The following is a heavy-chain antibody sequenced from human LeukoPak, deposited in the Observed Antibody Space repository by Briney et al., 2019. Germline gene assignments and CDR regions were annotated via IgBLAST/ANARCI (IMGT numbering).Heavy chain of an antibody. CDR3: AKLSLDYYYMDV. J-gene: IGHJ6*03. CDR2: ISGSGGST. Sequence: PGGSLRLSCAASGFTFSDYWMTWVRQAPGKGLEWVSAISGSGGSTYYADSVKGRFTISRDNSKSTLYLQMNSLRAEDTAVYYCAKLSLDYYYMDVWGKGSTVTVSS. CDR1: GFTFSDYW. V-gene: IGHV3-23*01.